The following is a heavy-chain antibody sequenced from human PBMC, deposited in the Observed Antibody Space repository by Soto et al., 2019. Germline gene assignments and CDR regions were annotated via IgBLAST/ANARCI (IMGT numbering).Heavy chain of an antibody. CDR1: GFSLTTSGVG. V-gene: IGHV2-5*02. CDR2: IYWDGIE. CDR3: AHSPCSGGTCYLFDH. J-gene: IGHJ4*02. D-gene: IGHD2-15*01. Sequence: QITLKESGPTLVKPTQTLTLTCTVSGFSLTTSGVGVGWIRQPPGKAPEWLALIYWDGIERYSPSLRSRLTITMDTSKNQVVLTMTTMDPVDTAKYYCAHSPCSGGTCYLFDHWGQGTPVIVSS.